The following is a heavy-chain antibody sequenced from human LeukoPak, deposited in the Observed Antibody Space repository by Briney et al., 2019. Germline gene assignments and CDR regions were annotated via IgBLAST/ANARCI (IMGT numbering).Heavy chain of an antibody. CDR2: ISSSSSYI. V-gene: IGHV3-21*01. CDR3: ARVWSPPYTSSWPYYFDY. D-gene: IGHD6-13*01. Sequence: GGSLRLSCAASGFSFSSYSMNWVRQAPGKGLEWVSSISSSSSYIYYVDSVKGRFTISRDNAKNSLYLQMNSLRAEDTAVYYCARVWSPPYTSSWPYYFDYWGQGTLVTVSS. J-gene: IGHJ4*02. CDR1: GFSFSSYS.